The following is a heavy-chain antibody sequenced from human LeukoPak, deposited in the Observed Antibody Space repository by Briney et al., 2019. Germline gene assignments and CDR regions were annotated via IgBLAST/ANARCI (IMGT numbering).Heavy chain of an antibody. Sequence: GGSLRLSCAASGFTFGSYWMTWVRQAPGKGLEWVANIKQDGSEKNYVDSVKGRFTISKDNAKNTVYLQMNSLRAEDTAVYYCVSFYETYWGRGTLVTVSS. CDR2: IKQDGSEK. D-gene: IGHD2/OR15-2a*01. V-gene: IGHV3-7*01. J-gene: IGHJ4*02. CDR1: GFTFGSYW. CDR3: VSFYETY.